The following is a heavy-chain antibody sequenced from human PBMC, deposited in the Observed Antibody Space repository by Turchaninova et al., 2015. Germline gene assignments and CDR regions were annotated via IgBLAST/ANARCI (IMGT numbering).Heavy chain of an antibody. V-gene: IGHV1-3*01. D-gene: IGHD4-17*01. CDR3: ARYPPYGDFAQYYGLDV. CDR1: GYRFNRFA. J-gene: IGHJ6*02. Sequence: QAHLVQSGTEVKKPGASVKISCQASGYRFNRFAGLWVRQAPGPRLEWMGMIDAGHGNNKYSETFQDQVTFTRVTSAHTVFLDLSSLRPEDTALYFCARYPPYGDFAQYYGLDVWGQGTTVIVSS. CDR2: IDAGHGNN.